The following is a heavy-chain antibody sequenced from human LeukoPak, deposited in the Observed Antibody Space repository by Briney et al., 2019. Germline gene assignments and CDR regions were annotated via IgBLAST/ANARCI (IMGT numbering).Heavy chain of an antibody. V-gene: IGHV4-59*02. Sequence: SETLSLTCTVSGGSVSDYYWSWIRQSPGKGLEWIGYIYYTGSTSYNPSLRSRVTMSADTSKNQFSLKLNSVTAADTAVYYCARSRGGFGDYGSWFDPWGQGTLVTVSS. CDR3: ARSRGGFGDYGSWFDP. J-gene: IGHJ5*02. CDR2: IYYTGST. CDR1: GGSVSDYY. D-gene: IGHD4-17*01.